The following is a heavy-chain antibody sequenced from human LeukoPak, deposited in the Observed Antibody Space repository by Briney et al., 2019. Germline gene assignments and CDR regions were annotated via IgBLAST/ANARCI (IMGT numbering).Heavy chain of an antibody. J-gene: IGHJ6*02. CDR3: ARIFRYQLVDYYALDV. Sequence: GGSLRLSCAASGFIFSDYAMDWVRQAPGKGLEWVSAISSNSAYIYYADSVKGRFTISRDNAKSSVSLQMNSLRDDDTAVYYCARIFRYQLVDYYALDVWGQGTTVTVSS. D-gene: IGHD2-2*01. V-gene: IGHV3-21*01. CDR1: GFIFSDYA. CDR2: ISSNSAYI.